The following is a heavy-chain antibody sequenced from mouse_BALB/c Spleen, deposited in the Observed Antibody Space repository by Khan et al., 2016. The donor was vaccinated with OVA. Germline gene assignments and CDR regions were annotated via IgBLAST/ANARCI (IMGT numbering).Heavy chain of an antibody. Sequence: EVKLLESGPGLVKPSQSLSLTCTVTGYSITSDYAWNWIRQFPGNKLEWMGYISYSGGTSYLPSLKSRISITRDTSQNQFFLQLNSVTTEDSATYYCARGFAYWGQGTLVTVS. V-gene: IGHV3-2*02. J-gene: IGHJ3*01. CDR1: GYSITSDYA. CDR2: ISYSGGT. CDR3: ARGFAY.